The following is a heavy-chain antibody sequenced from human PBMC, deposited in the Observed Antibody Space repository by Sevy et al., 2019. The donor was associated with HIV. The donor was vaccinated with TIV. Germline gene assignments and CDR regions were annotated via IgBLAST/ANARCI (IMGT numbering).Heavy chain of an antibody. V-gene: IGHV1-18*04. J-gene: IGHJ4*02. CDR2: ISAYNGNT. D-gene: IGHD2-2*01. CDR1: GYTFTSYG. Sequence: ASVKVSCKASGYTFTSYGISWVRQAPGQGLEWMGWISAYNGNTNYAQKFQGRVTMTTDTSTSTAYMERRSLRSDDTAVYYCARGGELGYCSSTSCYPFDYWGQGTLVTVSS. CDR3: ARGGELGYCSSTSCYPFDY.